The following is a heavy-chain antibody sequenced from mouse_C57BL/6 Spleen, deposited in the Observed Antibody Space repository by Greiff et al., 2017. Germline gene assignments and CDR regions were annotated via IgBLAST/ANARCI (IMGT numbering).Heavy chain of an antibody. CDR2: IYPGSGST. CDR1: GYTFTSYW. V-gene: IGHV1-55*01. D-gene: IGHD1-2*01. Sequence: QVQLQQPGAELVKPGASVKMSCKASGYTFTSYWITWVKQRPGHGLEWIGDIYPGSGSTNYNEKFKSKATLTVDTSSSTAYMQLSSLTSEDSAVYYCARDYYGPLTRCGYWGQGTTLTASS. J-gene: IGHJ2*01. CDR3: ARDYYGPLTRCGY.